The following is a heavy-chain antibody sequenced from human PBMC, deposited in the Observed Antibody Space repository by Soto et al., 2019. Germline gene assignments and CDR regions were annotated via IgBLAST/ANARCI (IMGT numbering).Heavy chain of an antibody. CDR2: ISGSGGST. CDR3: AKDYYYDSSGYLDY. Sequence: GGSLRLSCAASGFTFSSYSMNWVRQAPGKGLEWVSAISGSGGSTYYADSVKGRFTISRDNSKNTLYLQMNSLRAEDTAVYYCAKDYYYDSSGYLDYWGQGTLVTVSS. CDR1: GFTFSSYS. V-gene: IGHV3-23*01. J-gene: IGHJ4*02. D-gene: IGHD3-22*01.